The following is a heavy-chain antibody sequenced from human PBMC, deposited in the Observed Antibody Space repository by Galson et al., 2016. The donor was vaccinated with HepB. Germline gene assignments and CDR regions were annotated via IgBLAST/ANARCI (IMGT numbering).Heavy chain of an antibody. D-gene: IGHD3-16*01. Sequence: SLRLSCAASGSTFSSYAMSWVRQAPGKGLEWVSAISGSGGRQNKADPVKGRFTISRDNSKNTLYVQMNSLRAEDTAVYYCAKHPLAYYYNVMDVWGQGATVTVSS. CDR3: AKHPLAYYYNVMDV. CDR1: GSTFSSYA. CDR2: ISGSGGRQ. V-gene: IGHV3-23*01. J-gene: IGHJ6*02.